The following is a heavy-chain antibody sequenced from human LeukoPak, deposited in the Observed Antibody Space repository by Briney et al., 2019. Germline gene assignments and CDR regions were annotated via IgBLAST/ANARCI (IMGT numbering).Heavy chain of an antibody. Sequence: GGSLRLSCAASGFTFSTYATRWVRQAPGKGLEWVSSITSSGDTTYYADSVKGRFTISRDNSKNTLYLQMNSLRAEDTALYYCADSNYWYPVDYWGQGTLVTVSS. J-gene: IGHJ4*02. CDR3: ADSNYWYPVDY. CDR1: GFTFSTYA. V-gene: IGHV3-23*01. D-gene: IGHD4-11*01. CDR2: ITSSGDTT.